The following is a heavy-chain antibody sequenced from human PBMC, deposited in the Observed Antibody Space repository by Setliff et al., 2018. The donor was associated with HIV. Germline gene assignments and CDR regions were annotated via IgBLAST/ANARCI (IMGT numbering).Heavy chain of an antibody. V-gene: IGHV4-39*07. J-gene: IGHJ4*02. CDR2: IYYRGAT. D-gene: IGHD6-19*01. CDR1: GGSISNSDFY. Sequence: SETLSLTCTVSGGSISNSDFYWGWIRQSPGKGLEWIGSIYYRGATYYNPTLQSRVTISVDTSKNRFSLKLSSVTAADTAVYYCARSPPGIAVAGLLDYWGQGTLVTVSS. CDR3: ARSPPGIAVAGLLDY.